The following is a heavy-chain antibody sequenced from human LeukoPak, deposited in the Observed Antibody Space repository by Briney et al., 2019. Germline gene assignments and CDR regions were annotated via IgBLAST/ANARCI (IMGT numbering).Heavy chain of an antibody. Sequence: ASVKISCKVSGYTFTDYYMHWVQQAPGKGLEWMGLVDPEDGETIYAEKFQGRVTITADTSTDTAYMELSSLRSEDTAVCYCATMKQLWSSDDDYWGQGTLVTVSS. D-gene: IGHD5-18*01. CDR3: ATMKQLWSSDDDY. J-gene: IGHJ4*02. V-gene: IGHV1-69-2*01. CDR2: VDPEDGET. CDR1: GYTFTDYY.